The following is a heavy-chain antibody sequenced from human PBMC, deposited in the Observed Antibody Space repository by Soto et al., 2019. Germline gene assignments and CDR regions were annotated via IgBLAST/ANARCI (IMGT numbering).Heavy chain of an antibody. J-gene: IGHJ4*01. CDR1: GFTFSSYA. CDR3: AKDTHDIVVVVAATPSFDS. Sequence: EVQQLASGGGLVQQGGSLRLSGAASGFTFSSYAMSWVRQAPGKGLEWVSAISGSGGSTYYADYVKGRFTISIDNSKNTLHLQMNSLRAEDTAVYYCAKDTHDIVVVVAATPSFDSWGHGTLVTFSS. CDR2: ISGSGGST. D-gene: IGHD2-15*01. V-gene: IGHV3-23*01.